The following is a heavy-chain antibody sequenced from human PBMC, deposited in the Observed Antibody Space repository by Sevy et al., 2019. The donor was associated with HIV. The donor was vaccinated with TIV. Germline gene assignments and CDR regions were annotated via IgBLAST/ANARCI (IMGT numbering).Heavy chain of an antibody. CDR1: GYTFTTYP. D-gene: IGHD3-22*01. CDR2: ISTYSGET. J-gene: IGHJ4*02. V-gene: IGHV1-18*01. CDR3: ARDSDGSGHYYADYFDY. Sequence: ASVKVSCKASGYTFTTYPIGWVRQAPGQGLEWMGWISTYSGETRVAQKFQGRATMTTDTSTSTAYLELRSLRSDDTAVYYCARDSDGSGHYYADYFDYWGQGTLVTVSS.